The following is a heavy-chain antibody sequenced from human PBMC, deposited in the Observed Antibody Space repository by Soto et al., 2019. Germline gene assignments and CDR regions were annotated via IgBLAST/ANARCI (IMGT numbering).Heavy chain of an antibody. Sequence: SVKVSCKASGGTFSSYAISWVRQAPGQGLEWMGGIIPIFGTANYAQKFQGRVTITADESTSTAYMELSSLRSEDTAVYYCARAVIHFVVVTATDYYYYGMDVWGQGTTVTVSS. CDR1: GGTFSSYA. CDR3: ARAVIHFVVVTATDYYYYGMDV. V-gene: IGHV1-69*13. J-gene: IGHJ6*02. D-gene: IGHD2-21*02. CDR2: IIPIFGTA.